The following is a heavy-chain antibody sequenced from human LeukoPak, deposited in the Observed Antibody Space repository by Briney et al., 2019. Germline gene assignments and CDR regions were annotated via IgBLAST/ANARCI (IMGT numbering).Heavy chain of an antibody. CDR3: ARRRGVVTGGAFDI. V-gene: IGHV1-69*04. J-gene: IGHJ3*02. CDR1: GGTFSSYA. D-gene: IGHD4-23*01. CDR2: IIPILGIA. Sequence: SVKVSCKASGGTFSSYAISWVRQAPGQGLEWMGRIIPILGIANYAQKFQGRVTITADKSTSTAYMELSSLRSEDTAVYYCARRRGVVTGGAFDIWGQGTMVTVSS.